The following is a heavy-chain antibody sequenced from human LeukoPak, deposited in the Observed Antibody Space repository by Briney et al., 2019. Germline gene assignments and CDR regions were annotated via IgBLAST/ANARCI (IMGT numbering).Heavy chain of an antibody. J-gene: IGHJ4*02. D-gene: IGHD2-15*01. CDR1: GFTFSSYW. CDR2: IKQDGSEK. Sequence: GGSLRLSCAASGFTFSSYWMSWVRQAPGKGLEWVANIKQDGSEKYYVDSVKGRFTISRDNAKNSLYLQMNSLRAEDTALYYCARDPPRCSGGSCYSFSDYWGQGTLVTVSS. V-gene: IGHV3-7*03. CDR3: ARDPPRCSGGSCYSFSDY.